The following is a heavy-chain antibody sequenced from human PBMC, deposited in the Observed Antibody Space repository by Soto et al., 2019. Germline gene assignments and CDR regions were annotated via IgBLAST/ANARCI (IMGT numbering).Heavy chain of an antibody. CDR2: ISTNSRYT. D-gene: IGHD3-9*01. CDR1: GFTLSDYY. V-gene: IGHV3-11*05. Sequence: QEQLVESGGGLVKPGGSLRLSCAASGFTLSDYYMTWIRQAPGKGLEWISYISTNSRYTKYADSVKGRFTISRDDAKNSLYLQMNSLRVEDTAVYYCARVYDIVTSAWLAPWGQGTLVTVSS. CDR3: ARVYDIVTSAWLAP. J-gene: IGHJ5*02.